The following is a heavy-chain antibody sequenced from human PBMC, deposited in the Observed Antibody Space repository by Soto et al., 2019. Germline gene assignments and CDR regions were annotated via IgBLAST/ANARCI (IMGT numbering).Heavy chain of an antibody. Sequence: QVQLQESGPGLVKPSETLSLTCTVSGDSISNFYWSWIRQPAGQGLESIGRVSASARTNYNPSLQSRVTMSIDTSKNPFSLRLTSVSAADTAVYFCASGMGRYLDLWCRGTLVIVSS. CDR2: VSASART. J-gene: IGHJ2*01. CDR3: ASGMGRYLDL. CDR1: GDSISNFY. V-gene: IGHV4-4*07. D-gene: IGHD2-8*01.